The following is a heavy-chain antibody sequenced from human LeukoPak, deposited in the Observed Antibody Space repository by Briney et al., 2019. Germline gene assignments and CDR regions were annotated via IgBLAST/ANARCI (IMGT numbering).Heavy chain of an antibody. CDR3: VGGGGSYNFDY. CDR2: IYYSGST. Sequence: SQTLSLTCTVSGGSISSYYWSWIRQPPGKGLEWIGYIYYSGSTNYNPSLKSRVTISVDTSKNQFSLKLSSVTAAATAVYYCVGGGGSYNFDYWSQGTLVTVSS. J-gene: IGHJ4*02. D-gene: IGHD1-26*01. CDR1: GGSISSYY. V-gene: IGHV4-59*01.